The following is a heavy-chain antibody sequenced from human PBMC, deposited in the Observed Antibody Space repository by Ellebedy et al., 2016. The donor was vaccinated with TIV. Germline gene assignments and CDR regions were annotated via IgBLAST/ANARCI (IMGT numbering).Heavy chain of an antibody. J-gene: IGHJ3*02. D-gene: IGHD4-11*01. CDR1: GFRFNTFA. CDR3: ARANSDSTFDM. CDR2: ISDDGVDT. Sequence: GESLKISCAASGFRFNTFAMNWVRQAPGRGLEWVSSISDDGVDTYYADSVKGRFTMSRDNPKNTLYLQMNSLRAEDTAVYYCARANSDSTFDMWGQGTMVTVSS. V-gene: IGHV3-23*01.